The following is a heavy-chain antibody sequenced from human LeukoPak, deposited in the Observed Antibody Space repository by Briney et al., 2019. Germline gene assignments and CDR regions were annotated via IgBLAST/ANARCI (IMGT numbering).Heavy chain of an antibody. J-gene: IGHJ3*02. D-gene: IGHD3-22*01. Sequence: SETLSLTCTVSGGSISSYYWSWIRQPPGKGLEWIGYIYYSGSTNYNPSLKSRVTISVDTSKNQFPLKLSSVTAADTAVYYCASSKRLDSSGYYPGAFDIWGQGTMVTVSS. V-gene: IGHV4-59*01. CDR3: ASSKRLDSSGYYPGAFDI. CDR1: GGSISSYY. CDR2: IYYSGST.